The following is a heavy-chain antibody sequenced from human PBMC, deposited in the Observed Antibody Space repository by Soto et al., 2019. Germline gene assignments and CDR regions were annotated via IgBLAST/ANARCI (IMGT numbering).Heavy chain of an antibody. V-gene: IGHV3-30*18. Sequence: QVQLVESGGGVVQPGRSPRLSCAASGFTFSSYGMHWVRQAPGKGLEWVAVISFDGSNNYYADSVKGRFTISRDNSKDTLYLQMNSLRAEDTAVYYCAKAISGWFYDYWGQGTLVTVSS. D-gene: IGHD6-19*01. CDR2: ISFDGSNN. CDR3: AKAISGWFYDY. CDR1: GFTFSSYG. J-gene: IGHJ4*02.